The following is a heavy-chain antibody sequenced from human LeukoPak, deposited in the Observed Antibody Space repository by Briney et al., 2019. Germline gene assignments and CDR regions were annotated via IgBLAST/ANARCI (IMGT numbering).Heavy chain of an antibody. CDR2: ISWNSGSI. J-gene: IGHJ4*02. V-gene: IGHV3-9*03. Sequence: GGSLRLSCAASGFTFDDYAMHWVRQAPGKGLEWVSGISWNSGSIGYADSVKGRFTISRDNAKNSLYPQMNSLRAEDMALYYCAKALGAGTTSYFDYWGQGTLVTVSS. D-gene: IGHD1-7*01. CDR1: GFTFDDYA. CDR3: AKALGAGTTSYFDY.